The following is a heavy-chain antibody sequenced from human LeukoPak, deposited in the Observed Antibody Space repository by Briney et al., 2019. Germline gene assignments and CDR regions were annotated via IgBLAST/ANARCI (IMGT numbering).Heavy chain of an antibody. CDR3: ARENGIAVAGTQGFDY. J-gene: IGHJ4*02. CDR2: ISGSGDNT. V-gene: IGHV3-23*01. Sequence: GGSLRLSCAASGFTFSSHGMSWVRQAPGKGLEWVSTISGSGDNTYYADSVKGRFTISRDNAKNSLYLQMNSLRAEDTAVYYCARENGIAVAGTQGFDYWGQGTLVTVSS. CDR1: GFTFSSHG. D-gene: IGHD6-19*01.